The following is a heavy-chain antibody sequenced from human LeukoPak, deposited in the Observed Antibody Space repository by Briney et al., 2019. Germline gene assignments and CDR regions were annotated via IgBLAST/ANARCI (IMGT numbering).Heavy chain of an antibody. V-gene: IGHV3-23*01. CDR3: ARGPYGDSSY. J-gene: IGHJ4*02. CDR2: ISGSGGST. Sequence: GGSLRLSCAASGFNLSGYAMSWVRQAPGKGLEWVSAISGSGGSTYYADSVKGRFTISRDNSKNTLYLQVNSLRAEDTAVYYCARGPYGDSSYWGQGTLVTVSS. CDR1: GFNLSGYA. D-gene: IGHD4-17*01.